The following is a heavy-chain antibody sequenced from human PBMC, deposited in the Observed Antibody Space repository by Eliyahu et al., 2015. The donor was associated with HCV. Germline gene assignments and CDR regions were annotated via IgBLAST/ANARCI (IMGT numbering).Heavy chain of an antibody. CDR3: ARDSGSFGMDV. CDR1: GDSIQKSGYY. Sequence: QVQLQESGPGHVKPSHTLSLTCSVSGDSIQKSGYYWSWIRHHPGKGLEWIGYINYSGTINYNPSFKSRLTMSVDISKNQFSLKVTAVTAADTAVYYCARDSGSFGMDVWGQGTLVTVSS. V-gene: IGHV4-31*03. CDR2: INYSGTI. J-gene: IGHJ6*02. D-gene: IGHD1-26*01.